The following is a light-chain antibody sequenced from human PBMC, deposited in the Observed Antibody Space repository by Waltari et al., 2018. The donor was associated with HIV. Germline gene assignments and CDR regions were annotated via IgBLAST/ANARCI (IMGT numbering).Light chain of an antibody. Sequence: SSELTQDPAVSVALGQTVRITCQGDSLRSYYASWYQQKPGQDPVLVIYNNNNRPSGSPNRFSGASSGNTAALTTTGAQAEDEADYYCNSRDSSGKHHWVFGGGTKLTVL. CDR2: NNN. V-gene: IGLV3-19*01. CDR1: SLRSYY. J-gene: IGLJ3*02. CDR3: NSRDSSGKHHWV.